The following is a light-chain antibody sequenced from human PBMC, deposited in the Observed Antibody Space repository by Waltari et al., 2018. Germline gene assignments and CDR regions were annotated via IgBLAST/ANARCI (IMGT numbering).Light chain of an antibody. CDR2: DVS. CDR1: STDVGGYNL. V-gene: IGLV2-11*01. J-gene: IGLJ3*02. CDR3: CSYAGSYTYWV. Sequence: QSALTQPPSVSGSPGQSVTISCTGTSTDVGGYNLFSWYLHHPGKAPKLIIYDVSERPSGVPDRFSGSKSGNTASLTISGLQADDEADYFCCSYAGSYTYWVFGGGTTLTVL.